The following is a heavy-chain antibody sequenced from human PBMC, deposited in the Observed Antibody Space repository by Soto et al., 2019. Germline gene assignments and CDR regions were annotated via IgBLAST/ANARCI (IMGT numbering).Heavy chain of an antibody. CDR2: XXSXXSXX. Sequence: PGGSLRLSCAASGFTFSTYWIHWIRQVPGKGLEWVSRXXSXXSXXXXXDXXXGRFTISRDNAKNTLHLEMNSLRAEDTAVYYCVRDGHCITTSCYGNWFDPWGQGTLVPVS. D-gene: IGHD2-2*01. CDR3: VRDGHCITTSCYGNWFDP. V-gene: IGHV3-74*01. J-gene: IGHJ5*02. CDR1: GFTFSTYW.